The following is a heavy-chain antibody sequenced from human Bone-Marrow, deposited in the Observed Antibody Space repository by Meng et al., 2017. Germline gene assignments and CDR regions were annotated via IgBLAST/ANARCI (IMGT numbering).Heavy chain of an antibody. CDR1: GFTFSSYA. CDR3: ARDNSSSWYKEYFEH. V-gene: IGHV3-30*04. J-gene: IGHJ1*01. Sequence: GESLQISCAASGFTFSSYAMHCVRQAPGKGLEWVAVISYDGSNNYYADCVKGRFTISRDNSKNTLYLQMNSLRAEDTDVYYCARDNSSSWYKEYFEHWGQGTLVTVSS. D-gene: IGHD6-13*01. CDR2: ISYDGSNN.